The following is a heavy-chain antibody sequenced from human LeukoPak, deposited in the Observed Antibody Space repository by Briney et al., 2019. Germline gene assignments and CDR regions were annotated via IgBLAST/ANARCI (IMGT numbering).Heavy chain of an antibody. V-gene: IGHV1-2*02. J-gene: IGHJ5*02. D-gene: IGHD6-13*01. CDR2: INPNSGGT. CDR1: GYTFTRYY. Sequence: ASVKVSFKASGYTFTRYYMHWVRQAPGQGLEWMGWINPNSGGTNYAQKFQGRVTMTRDTSISTAYMELSRLRSDDTAVYYCARVPRRQQLVLWWFDPWGQGTLVTVSS. CDR3: ARVPRRQQLVLWWFDP.